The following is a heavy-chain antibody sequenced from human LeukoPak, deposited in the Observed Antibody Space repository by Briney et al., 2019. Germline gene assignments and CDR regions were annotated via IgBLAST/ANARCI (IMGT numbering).Heavy chain of an antibody. Sequence: KPSETLSLTCTVSGGSISSYYWSWIRQPPGKGLEWIGYIYYSGSTNYSPSLKSRVTISVDTSKNQFSLKLSSVTAADTAVYYCASGVYGSSLQFDPWGQGTLVTVSS. D-gene: IGHD3-10*01. V-gene: IGHV4-59*01. CDR1: GGSISSYY. J-gene: IGHJ5*02. CDR3: ASGVYGSSLQFDP. CDR2: IYYSGST.